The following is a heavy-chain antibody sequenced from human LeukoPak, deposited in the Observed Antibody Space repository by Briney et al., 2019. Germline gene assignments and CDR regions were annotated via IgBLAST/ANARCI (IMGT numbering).Heavy chain of an antibody. CDR2: ISAYNGNT. CDR3: AREGIAAAGNFYWFDP. J-gene: IGHJ5*02. CDR1: GYTFTSYG. D-gene: IGHD6-13*01. Sequence: ASVKVSCKAFGYTFTSYGISWVRQAPGQGLEWMGWISAYNGNTNYAQKLQGRVTMTTDTSTSTAYMELRSLRSDDTAVYYCAREGIAAAGNFYWFDPWGQGTLVTVSS. V-gene: IGHV1-18*01.